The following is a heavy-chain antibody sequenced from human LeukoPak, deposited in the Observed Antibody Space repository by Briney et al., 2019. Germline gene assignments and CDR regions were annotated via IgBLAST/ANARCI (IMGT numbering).Heavy chain of an antibody. CDR2: IKQGGSET. V-gene: IGHV3-7*01. CDR3: ARGVLYSTDAFDI. D-gene: IGHD4-11*01. Sequence: GGSLRLSXAVSGFTFSSYCMTWVRQAPGKGLEWVANIKQGGSETYYVDSVKGRFAISRDIAKNSLYLQMNSLRAEDTAVYYCARGVLYSTDAFDIWGQRTMVIVSS. CDR1: GFTFSSYC. J-gene: IGHJ3*02.